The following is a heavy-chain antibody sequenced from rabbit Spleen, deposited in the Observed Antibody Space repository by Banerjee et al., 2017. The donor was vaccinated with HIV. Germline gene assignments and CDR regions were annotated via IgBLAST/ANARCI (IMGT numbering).Heavy chain of an antibody. CDR2: IYGGSSGST. CDR3: ARDGAGGSYFAL. D-gene: IGHD8-1*01. V-gene: IGHV1S40*01. CDR1: GLDISSSYW. Sequence: QSLEESGGALVTTGASLTLTCKASGLDISSSYWICWVRQAPGKGLEWIACIYGGSSGSTYYANWVNGRFSISRENAQNTVFLQMTSLTAADTATYFCARDGAGGSYFALWGPGTLVTVS. J-gene: IGHJ4*01.